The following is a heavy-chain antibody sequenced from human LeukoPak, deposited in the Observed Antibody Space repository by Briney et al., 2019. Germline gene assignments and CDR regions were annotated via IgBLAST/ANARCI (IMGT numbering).Heavy chain of an antibody. CDR2: IYTSGST. CDR3: AREECGSTSCYVFDY. CDR1: GGSISSGSYY. V-gene: IGHV4-61*02. J-gene: IGHJ4*02. Sequence: SETLSLTCTVSGGSISSGSYYWSWIRQPAGKGLEWIGRIYTSGSTNYNPSLKSRVTISVDTSKNQFSLKLSSVTAADTAVYYCAREECGSTSCYVFDYWGQGTLVTVSS. D-gene: IGHD2-2*01.